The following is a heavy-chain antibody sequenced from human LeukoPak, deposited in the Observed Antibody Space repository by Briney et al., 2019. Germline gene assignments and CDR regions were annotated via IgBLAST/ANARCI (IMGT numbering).Heavy chain of an antibody. Sequence: GGSLRLSCAASGFTFRTYGMHWVRPAPGKGLEWVSFIRYDGSKKYYPDSVKGRFTISRDNSKNTVYLQMNSLRPEDTAIYYCAKDGPSKSESYAGPSDYWGQGTLVTVSS. CDR3: AKDGPSKSESYAGPSDY. V-gene: IGHV3-30*02. CDR2: IRYDGSKK. D-gene: IGHD1-26*01. CDR1: GFTFRTYG. J-gene: IGHJ4*02.